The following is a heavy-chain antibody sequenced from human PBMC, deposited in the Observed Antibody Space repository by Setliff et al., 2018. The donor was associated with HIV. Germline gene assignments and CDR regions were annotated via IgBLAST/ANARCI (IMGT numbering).Heavy chain of an antibody. CDR2: IYYSGTT. J-gene: IGHJ6*02. D-gene: IGHD1-26*01. CDR3: ARRSIVGSTRGYYYYALDV. V-gene: IGHV4-39*01. CDR1: GGSISSSSNY. Sequence: SETLSLTCTVSGGSISSSSNYWGWIRQPPGKGLEWIGNIYYSGTTNYNPSLKGRVTMFLDTSKNQFSLKLTSVTAADTAVYYCARRSIVGSTRGYYYYALDVWGQGTTVTVSS.